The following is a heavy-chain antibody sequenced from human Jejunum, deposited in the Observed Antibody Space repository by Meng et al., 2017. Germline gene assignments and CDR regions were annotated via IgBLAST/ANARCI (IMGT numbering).Heavy chain of an antibody. V-gene: IGHV3-33*01. CDR2: IWYDGSNK. Sequence: GESLKISCTASGFTFSSYGMHWVRQAPGKGLEWVAVIWYDGSNKNYADSVKGRFTISRDESKNTLYLQMNSLRAEDTAVYYCARDTTGTIWGYYGMDVWGQGTTVTVSS. D-gene: IGHD1-1*01. J-gene: IGHJ6*02. CDR1: GFTFSSYG. CDR3: ARDTTGTIWGYYGMDV.